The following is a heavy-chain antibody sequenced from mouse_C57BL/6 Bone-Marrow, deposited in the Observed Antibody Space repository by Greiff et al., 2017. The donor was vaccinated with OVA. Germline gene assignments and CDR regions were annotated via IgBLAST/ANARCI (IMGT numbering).Heavy chain of an antibody. CDR3: ARPYYGNYGYFDV. V-gene: IGHV5-4*01. Sequence: EVQVVESGGGLVKPGGSLKLSCAASGFTFSSYAMSWVRQTPEKRLEWVATISDGGSYTYYPDNVKGRFTIARDNAKNNMYLQMSHLKSEDTAMYDCARPYYGNYGYFDVWGTGTTVTVSS. CDR2: ISDGGSYT. D-gene: IGHD2-10*01. CDR1: GFTFSSYA. J-gene: IGHJ1*03.